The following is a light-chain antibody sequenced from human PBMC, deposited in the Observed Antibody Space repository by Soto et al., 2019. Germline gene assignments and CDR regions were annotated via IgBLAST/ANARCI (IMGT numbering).Light chain of an antibody. J-gene: IGKJ4*01. CDR3: QQYVSIPLT. V-gene: IGKV3-20*01. Sequence: EMVMTQSPAILSVSPGESATLSCRASRSVGTYLAWYQQKLGQAPRLLIYGTSSRATGIPDRFRGSGSGTDFTLTISRLEPEDYAVYYCQQYVSIPLTFGGGTKVDI. CDR2: GTS. CDR1: RSVGTY.